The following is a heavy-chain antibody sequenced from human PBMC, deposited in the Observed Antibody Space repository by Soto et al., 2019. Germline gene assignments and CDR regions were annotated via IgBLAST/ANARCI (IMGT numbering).Heavy chain of an antibody. V-gene: IGHV4-39*01. CDR1: GGSISSSSYY. Sequence: SETLSLTCTVSGGSISSSSYYWGWIRQPPGKGLEWIGSIYYSGSTYYNPSLKSRVTISVDTSKNQFSLKLSSVTAADTAVYYCAGGYCSSTSCYRVRYYYYMAVWGKGTTVTVSS. J-gene: IGHJ6*03. D-gene: IGHD2-2*02. CDR2: IYYSGST. CDR3: AGGYCSSTSCYRVRYYYYMAV.